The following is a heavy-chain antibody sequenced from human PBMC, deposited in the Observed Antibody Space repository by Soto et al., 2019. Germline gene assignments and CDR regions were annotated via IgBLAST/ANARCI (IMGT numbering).Heavy chain of an antibody. CDR2: IIPIFGTA. J-gene: IGHJ6*02. Sequence: GSSVKVSCKASGRTFSSYDISWVRQAPGQGLEWMGGIIPIFGTANYAQKFQGRVTITADESTSTAYMEQSSLSSEDTAVYFCARFQVQQLASYYYYGIDVWGQGTTVTVSS. V-gene: IGHV1-69*13. CDR3: ARFQVQQLASYYYYGIDV. CDR1: GRTFSSYD. D-gene: IGHD6-13*01.